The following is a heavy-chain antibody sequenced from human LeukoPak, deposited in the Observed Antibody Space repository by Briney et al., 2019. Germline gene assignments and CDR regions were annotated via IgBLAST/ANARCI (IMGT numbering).Heavy chain of an antibody. CDR3: ARDYLAYGGNSDRHFDY. D-gene: IGHD4-23*01. V-gene: IGHV3-21*01. CDR2: ISSSSSYI. CDR1: GFTFSSYS. Sequence: GGSLRPSCAASGFTFSSYSMNWVRQAPGKGLEWVSSISSSSSYIYYADSVKGRFTISRDNAKNSLYLQMNSLRAEDTAVYYCARDYLAYGGNSDRHFDYWGQGTLVTVSS. J-gene: IGHJ4*02.